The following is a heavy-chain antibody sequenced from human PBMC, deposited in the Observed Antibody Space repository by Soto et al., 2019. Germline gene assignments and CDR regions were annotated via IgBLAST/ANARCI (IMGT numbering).Heavy chain of an antibody. CDR3: ARGLMYSSGQTYNWFDP. CDR1: GGSFSGYY. Sequence: SETLSLTCAVYGGSFSGYYWSWIRQPPGKGLEWIGEINHSGSTNYNPSLKSRVTISVDTSKNQFSLKLSSVTAADTAVYYCARGLMYSSGQTYNWFDPWGQGNLVT. V-gene: IGHV4-34*01. D-gene: IGHD6-19*01. J-gene: IGHJ5*02. CDR2: INHSGST.